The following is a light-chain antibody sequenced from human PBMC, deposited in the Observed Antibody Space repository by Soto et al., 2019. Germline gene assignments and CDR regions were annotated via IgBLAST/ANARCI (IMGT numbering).Light chain of an antibody. J-gene: IGLJ1*01. CDR2: EVS. CDR1: SSDVGGYNY. Sequence: QSALTQPASVSGSPGQSITISCTGTSSDVGGYNYVSWYPQHPGKAPKVMLHEVSNRPSGVSNRFSGPKSGNTASLTISGLQAEDEADYYCGSYTSSSTLYVFGTGTKVTVL. V-gene: IGLV2-14*01. CDR3: GSYTSSSTLYV.